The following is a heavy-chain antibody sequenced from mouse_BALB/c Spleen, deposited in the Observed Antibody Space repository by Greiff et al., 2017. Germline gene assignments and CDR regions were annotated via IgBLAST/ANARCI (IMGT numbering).Heavy chain of an antibody. CDR3: ARSNLDY. CDR1: GYTFTSYW. CDR2: INPSNGRT. V-gene: IGHV1S81*02. Sequence: QQSCKASGYTFTSYWMHWVKQRPGQGLEWIGEINPSNGRTNYNEKFKSKATLTADKSSSTAYMQLSSLTSEDSAVYYCARSNLDYWGQGTTLTVSS. J-gene: IGHJ2*01.